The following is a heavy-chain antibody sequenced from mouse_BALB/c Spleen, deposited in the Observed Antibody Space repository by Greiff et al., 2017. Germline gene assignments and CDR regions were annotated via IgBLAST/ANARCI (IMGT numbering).Heavy chain of an antibody. CDR3: ARRNYRYAMDY. D-gene: IGHD2-14*01. V-gene: IGHV14-3*02. Sequence: EVQVVESGAELVKPGASVKLSCTASGFNIKDTYMHWVKQRPEQGLEWIGRIDPANGNTKYDPKFQGKATITADTSSNTAYLQLSSLTSEDTAVYYCARRNYRYAMDYWGQGTSVTVSS. CDR1: GFNIKDTY. CDR2: IDPANGNT. J-gene: IGHJ4*01.